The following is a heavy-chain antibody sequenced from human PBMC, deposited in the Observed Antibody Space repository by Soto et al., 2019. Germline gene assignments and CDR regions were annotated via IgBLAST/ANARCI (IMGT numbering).Heavy chain of an antibody. CDR2: IRSKANSYAT. Sequence: EVQLVESGGGLVQPGGSLKLSCAASGFTFSGSAMHWVRQASGKGLEWVGRIRSKANSYATAYAASVKGRFTISRDDSKKTAYLQMNSLKTEDTAVYYCSRGYSYDTDWGQGTLVTVSS. J-gene: IGHJ4*02. CDR3: SRGYSYDTD. CDR1: GFTFSGSA. V-gene: IGHV3-73*01. D-gene: IGHD5-18*01.